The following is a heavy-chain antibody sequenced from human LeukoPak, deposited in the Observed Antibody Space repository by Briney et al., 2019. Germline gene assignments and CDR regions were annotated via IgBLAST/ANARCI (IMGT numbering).Heavy chain of an antibody. D-gene: IGHD3-22*01. CDR1: GGTFSSYA. J-gene: IGHJ4*02. Sequence: SVKVSCKASGGTFSSYAISWVRQAPGQGLEWMGRIIPIFGTANYAQKFQGRVTITTDESTSTAYMELSSLRSEDTAVYYCAREYYYDSSAFGYWGQGTLATVSS. V-gene: IGHV1-69*05. CDR2: IIPIFGTA. CDR3: AREYYYDSSAFGY.